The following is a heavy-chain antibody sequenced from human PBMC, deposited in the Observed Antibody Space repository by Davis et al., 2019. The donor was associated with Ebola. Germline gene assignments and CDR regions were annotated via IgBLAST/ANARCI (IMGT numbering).Heavy chain of an antibody. CDR1: GGSFSGYY. V-gene: IGHV4-34*01. J-gene: IGHJ6*02. Sequence: PSETLSLTCAVYGGSFSGYYWSWIRQPPGKGLEWIGEINHSGSTNYNPSLKSRVTISVDTSKNQFSLKLSSVTAADTAVYYCAREKLADSHYGMDVWGQGTTVTVSS. D-gene: IGHD3-10*01. CDR3: AREKLADSHYGMDV. CDR2: INHSGST.